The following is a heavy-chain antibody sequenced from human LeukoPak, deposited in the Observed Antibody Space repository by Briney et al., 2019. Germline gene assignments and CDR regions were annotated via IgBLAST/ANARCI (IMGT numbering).Heavy chain of an antibody. CDR3: AKEGAASWDVDV. Sequence: GGSLRLSCAASGFIFIGYGMHWVRQAPGKGPEWVAFIRPDGHNKYYADSVKGRFMISRDNSKNTVDLQTNSLRGDDTAMYYCAKEGAASWDVDVWGKGTTVTVSS. V-gene: IGHV3-30*02. D-gene: IGHD3-3*02. CDR2: IRPDGHNK. CDR1: GFIFIGYG. J-gene: IGHJ6*04.